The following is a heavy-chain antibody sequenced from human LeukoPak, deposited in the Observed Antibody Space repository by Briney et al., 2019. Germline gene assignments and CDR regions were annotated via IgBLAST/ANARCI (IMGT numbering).Heavy chain of an antibody. CDR1: GYTFTGYY. V-gene: IGHV1-2*06. CDR3: ARSYGDYGNHYYYKDV. D-gene: IGHD4-17*01. Sequence: GASVKVSCKASGYTFTGYYMHWVRQAPGQGLEWMGRINPNSGGTNYAQKFQGRVTMTRDTSISTAYMELSRLRSDDTAVYYCARSYGDYGNHYYYKDVWGKGTTVTVSS. CDR2: INPNSGGT. J-gene: IGHJ6*03.